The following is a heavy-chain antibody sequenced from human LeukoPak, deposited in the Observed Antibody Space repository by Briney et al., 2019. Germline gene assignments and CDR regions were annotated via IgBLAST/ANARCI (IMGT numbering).Heavy chain of an antibody. CDR2: ISYDGSNK. Sequence: GGSLRLSCAASGFTFSSYAMHWVRQAPGKGLEWVAVISYDGSNKYYADSVKGRFTISRDNSKNTLYLQMNSLRAEDTAVYYCASRYDYGDYVAGLDYWGQGTLVTVSS. J-gene: IGHJ4*02. CDR3: ASRYDYGDYVAGLDY. CDR1: GFTFSSYA. D-gene: IGHD4-17*01. V-gene: IGHV3-30-3*01.